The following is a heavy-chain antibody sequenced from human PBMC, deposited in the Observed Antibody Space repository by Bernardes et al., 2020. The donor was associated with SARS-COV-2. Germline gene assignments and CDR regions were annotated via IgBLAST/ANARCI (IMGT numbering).Heavy chain of an antibody. CDR3: AREQRDYRNSFDP. J-gene: IGHJ5*02. CDR2: ISPKSGVT. CDR1: GYTFTDHY. Sequence: ASVKVSCKASGYTFTDHYMHWVRQAPGQGLEWMGWISPKSGVTTYAQKFQGRVTMTRDTSISTVYMELSRLRSDDTAVYFCAREQRDYRNSFDPWGQGTLVTVSS. D-gene: IGHD4-4*01. V-gene: IGHV1-2*02.